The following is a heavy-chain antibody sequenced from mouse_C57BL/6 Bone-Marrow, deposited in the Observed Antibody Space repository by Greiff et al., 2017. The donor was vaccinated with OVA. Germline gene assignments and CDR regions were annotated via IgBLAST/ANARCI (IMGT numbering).Heavy chain of an antibody. CDR1: GFNIKDYY. D-gene: IGHD1-1*01. CDR3: TRDYYGSSYWAMDY. J-gene: IGHJ4*01. V-gene: IGHV14-1*01. Sequence: EVQLQQSGAELVRPGASVKLSCTASGFNIKDYYMHWVKQRPEQGLEWIGRIDPEDGDTEYAPKFQGKATMTADTSSNTAYLQLSSLTSEDTAVYYCTRDYYGSSYWAMDYWGQGTSVTVSS. CDR2: IDPEDGDT.